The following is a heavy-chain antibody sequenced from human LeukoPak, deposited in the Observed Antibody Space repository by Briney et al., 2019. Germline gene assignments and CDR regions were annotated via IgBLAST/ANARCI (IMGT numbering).Heavy chain of an antibody. J-gene: IGHJ4*02. CDR1: GFTLSSYG. CDR2: ISYDGTNK. V-gene: IGHV3-30*18. CDR3: AKAPTRSSGWSIDY. Sequence: GGSLRLSCAASGFTLSSYGMHWVRQAPGKGLEWVAVISYDGTNKYYADSVKGRFTISRDNSKNTLYLQMNSLRVEDTAVYYCAKAPTRSSGWSIDYWGQGTLVTVSS. D-gene: IGHD6-19*01.